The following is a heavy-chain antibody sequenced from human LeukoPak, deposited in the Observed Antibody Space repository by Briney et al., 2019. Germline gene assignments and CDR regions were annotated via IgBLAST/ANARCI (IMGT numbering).Heavy chain of an antibody. CDR2: INSDGSST. CDR1: GFTFSSYW. CDR3: ASHYRLGDYEAFDI. J-gene: IGHJ3*02. D-gene: IGHD4-17*01. V-gene: IGHV3-74*01. Sequence: GGSLRLSCAASGFTFSSYWMHWVRQAPGKGLVWVSRINSDGSSTSYADSVKGRFTISRDNAKNTLYLQMNSLRAEDTAVYYCASHYRLGDYEAFDIWAKGQWSPSLQ.